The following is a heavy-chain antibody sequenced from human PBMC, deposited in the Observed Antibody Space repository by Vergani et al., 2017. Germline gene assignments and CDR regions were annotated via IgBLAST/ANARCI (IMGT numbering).Heavy chain of an antibody. CDR3: ARDFLTRVTTLDYYDMGV. CDR2: ISYDGNKK. J-gene: IGHJ6*03. Sequence: QVQLVESGGGEVQPGRSLRLSCSAAGFPFSDYGVHWVRQAPGKGLEWVSGISYDGNKKNYADSVKGRFTISRDNSKNTLYLEMNALRAEDTAVYYCARDFLTRVTTLDYYDMGVWGKGTTVTVSS. CDR1: GFPFSDYG. D-gene: IGHD1-1*01. V-gene: IGHV3-30*03.